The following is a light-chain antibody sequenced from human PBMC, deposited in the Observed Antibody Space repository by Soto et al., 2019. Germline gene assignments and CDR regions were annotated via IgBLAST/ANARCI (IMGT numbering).Light chain of an antibody. CDR3: QQLFDSPIT. V-gene: IGKV1-5*03. Sequence: IQMTHSPSTLSGSVGDRVTITGRASQTISSWLAWYQQKPGKAPKLLIYKASTLKSGVPSRFSGSGSGTEFTLTISSLQPDDFATYYCQQLFDSPITFGQGTRLEI. J-gene: IGKJ5*01. CDR1: QTISSW. CDR2: KAS.